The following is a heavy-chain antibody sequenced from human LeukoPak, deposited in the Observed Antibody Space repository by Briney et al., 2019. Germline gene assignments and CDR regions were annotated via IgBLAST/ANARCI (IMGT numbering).Heavy chain of an antibody. J-gene: IGHJ4*02. CDR1: GYTLTELS. CDR3: AAAQQYYYGSGVGDY. D-gene: IGHD3-10*01. CDR2: FDPEDGET. V-gene: IGHV1-24*01. Sequence: ASVKVSCKVSGYTLTELSMHWVRQAPGKGLEWMGGFDPEDGETIYAQKFQGRVTMTEDTSTDTAYMELSSLRSEDAAVYYCAAAQQYYYGSGVGDYWGQGTLVTVSS.